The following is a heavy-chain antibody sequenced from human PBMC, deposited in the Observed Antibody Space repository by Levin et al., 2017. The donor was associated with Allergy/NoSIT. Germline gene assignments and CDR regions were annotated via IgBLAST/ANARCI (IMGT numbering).Heavy chain of an antibody. V-gene: IGHV3-9*01. CDR3: AKIRWPYHGSIAALPLDY. Sequence: GGSLRLSCAASGFTFDDYAMHWVRQVPGKGLEWVSGISWNSGSVYYADSVKGRFTISRDNAKNFLHLQMNSLRAEDTAFYYCAKIRWPYHGSIAALPLDYWGQGTLVTVSS. CDR2: ISWNSGSV. J-gene: IGHJ4*02. CDR1: GFTFDDYA. D-gene: IGHD5-24*01.